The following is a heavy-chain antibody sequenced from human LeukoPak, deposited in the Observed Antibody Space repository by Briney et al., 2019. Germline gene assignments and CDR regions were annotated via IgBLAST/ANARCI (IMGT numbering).Heavy chain of an antibody. J-gene: IGHJ4*02. D-gene: IGHD1-26*01. CDR2: IYHSGST. Sequence: SETLSLTCAVSGYSISSGYYWGWIRQPPGKGVGWVGSIYHSGSTYYNPSLKSRVTISVDTSKNQFSLKMSSVTAADTAVYYCARIYSGKGEIDDWGQGTLVTVSS. CDR3: ARIYSGKGEIDD. V-gene: IGHV4-38-2*01. CDR1: GYSISSGYY.